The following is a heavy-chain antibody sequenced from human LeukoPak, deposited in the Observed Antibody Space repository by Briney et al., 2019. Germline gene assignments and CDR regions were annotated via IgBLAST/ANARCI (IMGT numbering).Heavy chain of an antibody. V-gene: IGHV3-23*01. CDR2: ISGSGGST. CDR3: AKGVYSTSWWSVDY. Sequence: GGSLRLSCAASGFTFSHYAMSWVRQAPGKGLEWVSGISGSGGSTYYADSVRGRFTISRDNSKDTLYLQVSSLRAEDTAVYYCAKGVYSTSWWSVDYWGQGTLVTVSS. CDR1: GFTFSHYA. J-gene: IGHJ4*02. D-gene: IGHD2-2*01.